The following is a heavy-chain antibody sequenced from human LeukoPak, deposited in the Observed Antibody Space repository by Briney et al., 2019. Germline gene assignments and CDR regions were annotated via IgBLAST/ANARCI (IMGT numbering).Heavy chain of an antibody. CDR2: IYYSGST. D-gene: IGHD5-24*01. CDR1: GGSISSSYY. J-gene: IGHJ4*02. CDR3: ARSVEIATIPFDY. V-gene: IGHV4-59*08. Sequence: SETLSLTCTVSGGSISSSYYWNWIRQPPGKGLEWIGYIYYSGSTNYNPSLKSRVTISVDTSKNQFSLKLSSVTAADTAVYYCARSVEIATIPFDYWGQGTLVAVSS.